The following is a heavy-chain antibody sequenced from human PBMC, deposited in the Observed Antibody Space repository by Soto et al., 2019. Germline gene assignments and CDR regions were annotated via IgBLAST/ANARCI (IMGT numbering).Heavy chain of an antibody. J-gene: IGHJ6*02. CDR3: ARVGSVAGPPRHYYYYYGMDV. CDR2: IYSGGST. V-gene: IGHV3-53*01. CDR1: GFTVSSNY. Sequence: PVGSLRLSCAASGFTVSSNYMSWVRQAPGKGLEWVSVIYSGGSTYYADSVKGRFTISRDNSKNTLYLQMNSLRAEDTAVYYCARVGSVAGPPRHYYYYYGMDVWGQGTTVTVSS. D-gene: IGHD6-19*01.